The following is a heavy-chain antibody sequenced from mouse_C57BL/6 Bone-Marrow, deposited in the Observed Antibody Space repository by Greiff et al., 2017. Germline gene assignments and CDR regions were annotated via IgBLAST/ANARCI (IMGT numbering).Heavy chain of an antibody. D-gene: IGHD2-1*01. CDR1: GYTFTSYW. CDR3: AIDRRDGNSFSFAY. CDR2: IHPSDSDT. J-gene: IGHJ3*01. Sequence: QVQLKQPGAELVKPGASVKVSCKASGYTFTSYWMHWVKQRPGQGLEWIGRIHPSDSDTNYNQKFKGKATLTVDKSSSTAYMQLSSLTSEDSAVYYCAIDRRDGNSFSFAYWGQGTLVTVSA. V-gene: IGHV1-74*01.